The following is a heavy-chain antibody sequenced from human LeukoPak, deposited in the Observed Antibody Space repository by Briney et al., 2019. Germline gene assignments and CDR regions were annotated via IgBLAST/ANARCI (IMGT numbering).Heavy chain of an antibody. J-gene: IGHJ3*02. D-gene: IGHD3-22*01. CDR1: GYTFTRYG. CDR3: ARDIMYYDSSGYYYLYAFDI. V-gene: IGHV1-18*01. CDR2: ISAYNGDT. Sequence: ASVKVSCKASGYTFTRYGISWVRQAPGRGLEWMGWISAYNGDTYYAQKFQGRVTMTTDTSTSTAYMELRSLRSDDTAVYYCARDIMYYDSSGYYYLYAFDIWGQGTMVSVSS.